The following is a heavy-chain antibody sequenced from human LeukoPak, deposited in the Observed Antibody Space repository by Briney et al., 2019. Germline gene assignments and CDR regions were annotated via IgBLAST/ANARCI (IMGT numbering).Heavy chain of an antibody. J-gene: IGHJ4*02. CDR2: ISWNSGSI. D-gene: IGHD3-10*01. Sequence: SLRLSCAASGFTFDDYAMHWVRQAPGKGLEWVSGISWNSGSIGYADSVKGRFTISRDNAKNSLYLQMNSLRAEDTALYYCAKEGYYGSGSLDYWGQGTLVTVSS. CDR1: GFTFDDYA. V-gene: IGHV3-9*01. CDR3: AKEGYYGSGSLDY.